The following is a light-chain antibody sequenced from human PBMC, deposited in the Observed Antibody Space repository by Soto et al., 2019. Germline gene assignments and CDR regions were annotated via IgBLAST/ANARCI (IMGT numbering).Light chain of an antibody. CDR1: QGISSY. Sequence: IKMTKFPSSLTASVGDRATLSCRASQGISSYLAWYEQKPGKAPKLLIYAASTLQSGVPSRFSGSRSGTDFNLIISSLQPEDFATYYCTQDYTFPRTFGQGTKVDNK. V-gene: IGKV1-6*01. J-gene: IGKJ1*01. CDR2: AAS. CDR3: TQDYTFPRT.